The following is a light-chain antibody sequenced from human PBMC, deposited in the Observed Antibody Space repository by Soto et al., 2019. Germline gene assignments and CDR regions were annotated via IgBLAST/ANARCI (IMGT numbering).Light chain of an antibody. CDR1: SSNIGADYD. V-gene: IGLV1-40*01. CDR2: GNT. CDR3: QSYGDSLSGVV. J-gene: IGLJ2*01. Sequence: QSVLTQPPSVSGAPGQRVTISCTGSSSNIGADYDVHWYQQLPGTAPKLLIYGNTNRPSGVPDRFSGSRSGTSASLAITGLQAEDEADYYCQSYGDSLSGVVFGGGTKLTVL.